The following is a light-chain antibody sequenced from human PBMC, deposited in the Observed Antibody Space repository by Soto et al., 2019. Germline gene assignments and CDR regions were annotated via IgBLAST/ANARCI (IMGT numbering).Light chain of an antibody. J-gene: IGLJ1*01. CDR1: SSDVGNYKY. Sequence: QSALTQPASVSGSPGQSITISCTGTSSDVGNYKYVSWYQQHPGKAPKLMIYEVSNRPSGVSNRFSGSKSGNTASLTISGLQAEDETDYYCFSYTSSGTYVFGTGTNVTV. CDR3: FSYTSSGTYV. CDR2: EVS. V-gene: IGLV2-14*01.